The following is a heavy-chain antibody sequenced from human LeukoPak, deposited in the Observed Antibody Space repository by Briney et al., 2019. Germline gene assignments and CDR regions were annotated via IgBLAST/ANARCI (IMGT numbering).Heavy chain of an antibody. J-gene: IGHJ6*03. CDR3: ARTTVTAYYMDV. CDR1: GGSISSYY. Sequence: SETLSLTCTVSGGSISSYYWSWIRQPPGKGLEWIGYIYTSGSTNYNPSLKSRVTISVDTSKSQFSLKLSSVTAADTAVYYCARTTVTAYYMDVWGKGTTVTVSS. D-gene: IGHD4-17*01. V-gene: IGHV4-4*09. CDR2: IYTSGST.